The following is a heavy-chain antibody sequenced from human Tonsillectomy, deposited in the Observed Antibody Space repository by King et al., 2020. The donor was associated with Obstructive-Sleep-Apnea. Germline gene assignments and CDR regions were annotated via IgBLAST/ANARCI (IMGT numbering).Heavy chain of an antibody. V-gene: IGHV5-10-1*01. J-gene: IGHJ4*02. Sequence: QLVQSGAEVKKPGESLRMSCKASGYAFASYSITWVRQMPGKGLEWMGRIDPSDSESDYSPSFQGHVTFSVDKSINTAYLQWTSLKASDTAMYYCARRNYYDSDCDFWGQGTLVTVSS. CDR2: IDPSDSES. CDR3: ARRNYYDSDCDF. CDR1: GYAFASYS. D-gene: IGHD3-16*01.